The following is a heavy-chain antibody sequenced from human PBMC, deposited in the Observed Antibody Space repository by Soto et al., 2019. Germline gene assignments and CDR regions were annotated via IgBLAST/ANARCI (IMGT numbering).Heavy chain of an antibody. D-gene: IGHD3-3*01. CDR1: GFTFSSYA. Sequence: GGSLRLSCAASGFTFSSYAMSWVRQAPGKGLEWVSAISGSGGSTYYADSVKGRFTISRDNSKNTLYLQMNSLRAEDTAVYYCAKDPRYDFWSGLKNWFDPWGKGTLVTVSS. J-gene: IGHJ5*02. V-gene: IGHV3-23*01. CDR3: AKDPRYDFWSGLKNWFDP. CDR2: ISGSGGST.